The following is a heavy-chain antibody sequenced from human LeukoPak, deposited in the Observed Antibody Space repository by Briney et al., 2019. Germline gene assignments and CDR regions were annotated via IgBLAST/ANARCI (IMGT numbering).Heavy chain of an antibody. J-gene: IGHJ4*02. Sequence: KPSATLSLPCPVSGDSISGYYWSWIRQPPGKRLEWIGYIYYSGSTNYNPSLKTRVTISVDTSKNQFSLKLTSVTAADTAVYYCTRSLPAAMFSLDYWGQGTLVTVSS. CDR3: TRSLPAAMFSLDY. CDR2: IYYSGST. V-gene: IGHV4-59*01. D-gene: IGHD2-2*01. CDR1: GDSISGYY.